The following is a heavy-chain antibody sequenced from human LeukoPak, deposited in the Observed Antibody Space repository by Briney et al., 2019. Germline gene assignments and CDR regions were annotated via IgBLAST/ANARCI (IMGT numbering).Heavy chain of an antibody. V-gene: IGHV4-30-4*01. CDR2: IYYSGST. J-gene: IGHJ4*02. CDR3: ATAPWDDYYGSGSYPDY. D-gene: IGHD3-10*01. Sequence: SQTLSLTCTVSGGSISSGDYYWSWIRQPPGKGLEWIGYIYYSGSTYYNPSLKSRVTISVDTSKNQFSLKLSSVTAADTAVYYCATAPWDDYYGSGSYPDYWGQGTLVTVS. CDR1: GGSISSGDYY.